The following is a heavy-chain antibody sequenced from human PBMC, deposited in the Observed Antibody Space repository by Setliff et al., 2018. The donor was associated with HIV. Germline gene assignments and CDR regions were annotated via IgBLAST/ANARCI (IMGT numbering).Heavy chain of an antibody. Sequence: RASVKVSCKASGGTFSSFAISWVRQAPGQGLEWMGGKIPIFGTANYAQKFQGRVTITTDESTTTAYMELRSLRSEDTAVYYCARETYYGSGSYLPTEYYYYYMDVWGKGTTVTVS. CDR2: KIPIFGTA. J-gene: IGHJ6*03. V-gene: IGHV1-69*05. CDR1: GGTFSSFA. D-gene: IGHD3-10*01. CDR3: ARETYYGSGSYLPTEYYYYYMDV.